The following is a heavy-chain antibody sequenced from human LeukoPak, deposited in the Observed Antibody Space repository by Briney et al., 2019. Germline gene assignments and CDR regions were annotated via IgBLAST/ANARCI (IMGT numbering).Heavy chain of an antibody. CDR1: GFTFSSYA. CDR2: ISGSGGST. CDR3: ARGDSKYYYDSSGYRNFDY. V-gene: IGHV3-23*01. J-gene: IGHJ4*02. Sequence: GGSLRLSCAASGFTFSSYAMSWVRQAPGKGLEWVSAISGSGGSTYYADSVKGRFTISRDNSKNTLYLQMNSLRDEDTAVYYCARGDSKYYYDSSGYRNFDYWGEGTLVTVSS. D-gene: IGHD3-22*01.